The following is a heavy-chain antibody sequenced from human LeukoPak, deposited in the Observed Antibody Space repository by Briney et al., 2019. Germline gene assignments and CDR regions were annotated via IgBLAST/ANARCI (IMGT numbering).Heavy chain of an antibody. V-gene: IGHV3-11*04. CDR2: ISNSGSSI. CDR3: GRGHWGLDY. J-gene: IGHJ4*02. Sequence: GGSLRLSCAASGFTLSDSYMTWIRPAPGEGREWGSYISNSGSSIYYADSVKGRFTTSRNNAKSSLYLQMNSLRAEDTAVYYCGRGHWGLDYWGQGALVTVSS. CDR1: GFTLSDSY. D-gene: IGHD7-27*01.